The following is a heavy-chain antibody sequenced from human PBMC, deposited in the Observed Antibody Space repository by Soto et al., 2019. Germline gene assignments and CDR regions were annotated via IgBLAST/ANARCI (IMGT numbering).Heavy chain of an antibody. CDR2: ISGSGGST. CDR1: GFTFSSYA. Sequence: GGSLRLSCAASGFTFSSYAMSWVRQAPGKGLEWVSAISGSGGSTYYADSVKGRFTISRDNSKNKLYLQMNSLRAEDTAVYYCAKGSGPFELAYFDYWGQGTLVTVSS. J-gene: IGHJ4*02. CDR3: AKGSGPFELAYFDY. V-gene: IGHV3-23*01. D-gene: IGHD3-9*01.